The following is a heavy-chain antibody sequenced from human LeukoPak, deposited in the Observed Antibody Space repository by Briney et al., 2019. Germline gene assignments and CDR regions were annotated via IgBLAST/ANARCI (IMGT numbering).Heavy chain of an antibody. CDR2: LSGSGGST. D-gene: IGHD6-19*01. CDR3: AKGKGSGWYAAFDI. CDR1: GFTFSSYA. V-gene: IGHV3-23*01. Sequence: GGSLRLSCAASGFTFSSYAVSWVRQAPGKGLEWVSALSGSGGSTYYADSVKGRFTVSRDNSKNTVYLQMNSLGAEDTAVYYCAKGKGSGWYAAFDIWGQGTMVTVSS. J-gene: IGHJ3*02.